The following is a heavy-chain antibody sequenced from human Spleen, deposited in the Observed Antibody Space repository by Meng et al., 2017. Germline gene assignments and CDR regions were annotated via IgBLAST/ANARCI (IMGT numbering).Heavy chain of an antibody. CDR1: GYTLSELS. J-gene: IGHJ3*02. V-gene: IGHV1-24*01. Sequence: ASVKVSCKVSGYTLSELSMHWVRQAPGKGLEWMGGFDPEEGETVYAEKFQARLIMTEDTTTDTAYMELNSLSSEDTAVYYCARYHPTLRNSFDMWGQGTMVTVSS. CDR2: FDPEEGET. CDR3: ARYHPTLRNSFDM. D-gene: IGHD1-14*01.